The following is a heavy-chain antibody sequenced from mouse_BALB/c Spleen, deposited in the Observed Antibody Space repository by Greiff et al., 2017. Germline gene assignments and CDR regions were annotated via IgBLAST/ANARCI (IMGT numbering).Heavy chain of an antibody. V-gene: IGHV1-14*01. CDR3: ARRGVRRYGYGLYYFDY. Sequence: EVQLQQSGPELVKPGASVKMSCKASGYTFTSYVMHWVKQKPGQGLEWIGYINPYNDGTKYNEKFKGKATLTSDKSSSTAYMELSSLTSEDSAVYYCARRGVRRYGYGLYYFDYWGQGTTLTVSS. CDR2: INPYNDGT. D-gene: IGHD2-2*01. CDR1: GYTFTSYV. J-gene: IGHJ2*01.